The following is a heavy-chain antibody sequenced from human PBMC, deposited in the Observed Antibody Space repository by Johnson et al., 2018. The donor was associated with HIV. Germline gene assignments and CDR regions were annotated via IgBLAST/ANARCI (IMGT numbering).Heavy chain of an antibody. V-gene: IGHV3-30*04. J-gene: IGHJ3*02. CDR2: ISFDGSNK. CDR1: GFTFSSYS. Sequence: VQLLESGGGLVQPGGSLRLSCAASGFTFSSYSMHWVRQAPGKGLEWVAVISFDGSNKYYADSVKGRFTISRDKSKNTLYLQIDSLRAEDTAVYYCAKEAMTMEVDIWGQGTMVTVSS. CDR3: AKEAMTMEVDI. D-gene: IGHD3-3*01.